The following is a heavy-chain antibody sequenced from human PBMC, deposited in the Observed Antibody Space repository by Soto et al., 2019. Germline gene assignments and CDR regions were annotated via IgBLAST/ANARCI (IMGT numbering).Heavy chain of an antibody. CDR3: AADSGNIVVVVAARDYGMDV. CDR1: GFTFTSSA. CDR2: IVVGSGNT. J-gene: IGHJ6*02. V-gene: IGHV1-58*01. Sequence: SVKVSCKASGFTFTSSAVQWVRQARGQRLEWIGWIVVGSGNTNYAQKFQERVTITRDMSTSTAYMELSSLRSEDTAVYYCAADSGNIVVVVAARDYGMDVWGQGTTVTVSS. D-gene: IGHD2-15*01.